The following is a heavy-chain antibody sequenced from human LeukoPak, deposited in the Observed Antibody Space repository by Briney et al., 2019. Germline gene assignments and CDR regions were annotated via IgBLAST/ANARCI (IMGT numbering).Heavy chain of an antibody. J-gene: IGHJ6*03. D-gene: IGHD2-2*01. Sequence: SETLSLTCAVYGGSFSGYYWSWIRQPPGKGLEWIGEINHSGSTNYNPSLKSRVTISVDTSKNQFSLKLSSVTAADTAVYYCARGRETIVVAPAAYTHYYYYMDVWGKGTTVTVSS. V-gene: IGHV4-34*01. CDR2: INHSGST. CDR3: ARGRETIVVAPAAYTHYYYYMDV. CDR1: GGSFSGYY.